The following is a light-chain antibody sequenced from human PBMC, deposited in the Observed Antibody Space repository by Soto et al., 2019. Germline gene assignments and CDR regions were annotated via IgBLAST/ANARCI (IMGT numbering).Light chain of an antibody. J-gene: IGKJ1*01. Sequence: MVLTQSPGTLSLSPGERATLSCRASQSVTTQLAWYQQKPGQAPRLILHGASSRATGVPDRITGSGSGTEVTLSFSRLEPEDFAVYYCQQYGGSTRTFGQGTKVEIK. CDR2: GAS. V-gene: IGKV3-20*01. CDR1: QSVTTQ. CDR3: QQYGGSTRT.